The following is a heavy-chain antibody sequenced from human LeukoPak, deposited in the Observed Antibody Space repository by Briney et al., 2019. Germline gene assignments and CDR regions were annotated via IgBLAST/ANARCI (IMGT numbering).Heavy chain of an antibody. J-gene: IGHJ1*01. Sequence: SETLSLTCTVSGGSISTYYWSWIRQPPGKGLEWIGYIYYSGSTNYNPSLKSRVTISVDTSKNQFSLRLSSVTAADTAVYYCAREGARGSGSFNPPQHWGQGTLVTVSS. CDR1: GGSISTYY. V-gene: IGHV4-59*01. D-gene: IGHD3-10*01. CDR2: IYYSGST. CDR3: AREGARGSGSFNPPQH.